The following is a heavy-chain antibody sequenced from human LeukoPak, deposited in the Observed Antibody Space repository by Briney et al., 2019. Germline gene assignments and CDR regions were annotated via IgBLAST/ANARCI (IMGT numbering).Heavy chain of an antibody. CDR1: GFTFDDYA. D-gene: IGHD3-22*01. J-gene: IGHJ3*02. Sequence: PGGSLRLSCAASGFTFDDYAMHWVRQAPGKVLEWVSGISWNSGSIGYADSVKGRFTISRDNAKNSLYLQMNSLRAEDTAVYYCARWVTYYDSSGYFVGQDAFDIWGQGTMVTVS. V-gene: IGHV3-9*01. CDR2: ISWNSGSI. CDR3: ARWVTYYDSSGYFVGQDAFDI.